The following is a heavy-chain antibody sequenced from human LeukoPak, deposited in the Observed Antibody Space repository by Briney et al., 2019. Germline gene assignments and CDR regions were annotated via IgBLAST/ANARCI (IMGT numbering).Heavy chain of an antibody. CDR1: GFSFDDYT. J-gene: IGHJ5*02. V-gene: IGHV3-43D*03. Sequence: GGSLRLSCAASGFSFDDYTMHWVRQAPGKGLEWVSLISWDGGSTYYADSVKGRFTISRDNSKNSLYLQMNSLRVEDTALYYCAKGYYGSAFSRFDPWGQGTLVTVSS. CDR2: ISWDGGST. CDR3: AKGYYGSAFSRFDP. D-gene: IGHD3-10*01.